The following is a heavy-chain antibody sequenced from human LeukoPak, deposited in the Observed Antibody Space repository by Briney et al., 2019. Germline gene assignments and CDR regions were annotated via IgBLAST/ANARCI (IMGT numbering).Heavy chain of an antibody. D-gene: IGHD2-2*01. CDR1: GYTFNSYY. CDR2: INPSGGST. V-gene: IGHV1-46*02. Sequence: ASVTVSCKASGYTFNSYYMHWVRQAPGQGLEWMGIINPSGGSTSYATKFQGRVTMTRDTSTSTVYMELSSLKSEDTAVYYCARARDCTSSNCYGISFDYWGQGTLVTVSS. CDR3: ARARDCTSSNCYGISFDY. J-gene: IGHJ4*02.